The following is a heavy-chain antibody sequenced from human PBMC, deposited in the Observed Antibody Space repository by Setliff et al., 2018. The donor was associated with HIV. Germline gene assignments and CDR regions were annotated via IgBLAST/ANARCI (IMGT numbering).Heavy chain of an antibody. CDR1: GYSISNGFY. CDR3: VRDAVDSAGDY. Sequence: LSETLSLTCIVSGYSISNGFYWGWVRQPPGKGPEWIGSIDHSGKTFYKSSLKSRVTISVDTSKNTFSLRLTSMTAADTAVYYCVRDAVDSAGDYWGQGKVVTVSS. V-gene: IGHV4-38-2*02. J-gene: IGHJ4*02. CDR2: IDHSGKT. D-gene: IGHD6-25*01.